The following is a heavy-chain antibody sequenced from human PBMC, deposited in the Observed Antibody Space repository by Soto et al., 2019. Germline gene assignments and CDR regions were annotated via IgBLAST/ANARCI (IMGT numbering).Heavy chain of an antibody. Sequence: EVQLVEAGGGLVQPGGYLRLPCAASGLTFSSYWRSWVRQAPGRGLEGVANIKPDGSEKNNVDSMKARITIFRDNAKNSLDLQMNSLRAEDTAVYYCARGQYQLLGAFEFDIWGQGTMVTVSA. J-gene: IGHJ3*02. D-gene: IGHD2-2*01. CDR3: ARGQYQLLGAFEFDI. CDR1: GLTFSSYW. CDR2: IKPDGSEK. V-gene: IGHV3-7*01.